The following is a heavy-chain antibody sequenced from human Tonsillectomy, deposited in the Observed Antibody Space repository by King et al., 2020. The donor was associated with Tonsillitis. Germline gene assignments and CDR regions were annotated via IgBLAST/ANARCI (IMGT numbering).Heavy chain of an antibody. CDR3: ARDYYDSAGYYLFFW. Sequence: VQLVESGGGVVQPGRSLRLSCAASGFTFSSYAMHWVRQAPGKGLEWVAVISYDGSNKYYADSVKGRFTISRDNSKNTLYLQMNSLRAEDTAVYYCARDYYDSAGYYLFFWWGQGTLVTVSS. V-gene: IGHV3-30-3*01. CDR2: ISYDGSNK. D-gene: IGHD3-22*01. J-gene: IGHJ4*02. CDR1: GFTFSSYA.